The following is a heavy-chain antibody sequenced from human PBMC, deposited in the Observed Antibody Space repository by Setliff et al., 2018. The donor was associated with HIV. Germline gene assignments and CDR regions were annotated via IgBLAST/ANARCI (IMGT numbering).Heavy chain of an antibody. CDR2: IFYTGNT. V-gene: IGHV4-59*01. D-gene: IGHD2-2*01. CDR3: VRGFCSSTTCYEDYYYMDV. Sequence: PSETLSLTCTVSGGSISGYYWSWIRQPPGKGLEWIGTIFYTGNTNYNPSLKSRVTLSGGMSENQLFLRLTSVTAADTAVYYCVRGFCSSTTCYEDYYYMDVWGKGSTVTVS. J-gene: IGHJ6*03. CDR1: GGSISGYY.